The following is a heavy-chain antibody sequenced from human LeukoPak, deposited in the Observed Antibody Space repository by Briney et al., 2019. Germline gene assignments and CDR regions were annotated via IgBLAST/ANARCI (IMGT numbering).Heavy chain of an antibody. CDR3: ANRETFDI. Sequence: GGSLRLSCAASGFTFSSYSMNWVRQAPGKGLEWVSVISGSGTSTYYADSVKGRFTISRDNSKNMLYLQMSSLRAEDTAVYYCANRETFDIWGQGTMVTVSS. J-gene: IGHJ3*02. CDR1: GFTFSSYS. V-gene: IGHV3-23*01. CDR2: ISGSGTST.